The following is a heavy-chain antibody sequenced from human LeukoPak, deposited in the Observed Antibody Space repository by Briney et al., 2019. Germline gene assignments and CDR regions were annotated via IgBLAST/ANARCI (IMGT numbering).Heavy chain of an antibody. D-gene: IGHD3-22*01. Sequence: PGGSLRLSCAASGFTFSSYAMHWVRQAPGKGLEWVAVISYDGSNKYYADSVKGRFTISRDNSKNTLYLQMNSLRAEDTAVYYCARDGHDSSGLFDYWGQGTLVTVSS. CDR1: GFTFSSYA. CDR3: ARDGHDSSGLFDY. J-gene: IGHJ4*02. CDR2: ISYDGSNK. V-gene: IGHV3-30-3*01.